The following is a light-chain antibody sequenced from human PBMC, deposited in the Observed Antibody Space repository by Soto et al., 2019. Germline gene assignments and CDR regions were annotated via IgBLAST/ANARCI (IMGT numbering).Light chain of an antibody. CDR1: QSVSSN. CDR2: GAS. J-gene: IGKJ1*01. V-gene: IGKV3-15*01. CDR3: PQYNNRASWT. Sequence: EIVMTQSPATLSVSPGERATLSCRASQSVSSNLAWYQQKPGQAPRLLIYGASTRATGIPVRFSGSGSGTEFTLTITSLQSEDFAVFYCPQYNNRASWTFGQGNKVENK.